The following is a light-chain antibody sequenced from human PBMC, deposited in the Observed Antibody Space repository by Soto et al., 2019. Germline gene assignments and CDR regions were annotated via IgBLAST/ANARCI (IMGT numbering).Light chain of an antibody. CDR3: QQHDQGWT. Sequence: EMVMTQSPATLSVSLGERATLSCRASQSVRTKLVWYQQKPGQAPRLLIYGASTRATGIPARFSGSGYGTEFILTISNLQCEDFAVYYCQQHDQGWTFGQGTKVEIK. CDR1: QSVRTK. V-gene: IGKV3-15*01. J-gene: IGKJ1*01. CDR2: GAS.